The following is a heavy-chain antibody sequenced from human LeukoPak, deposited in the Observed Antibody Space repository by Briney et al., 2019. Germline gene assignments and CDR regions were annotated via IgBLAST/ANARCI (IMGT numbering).Heavy chain of an antibody. J-gene: IGHJ3*02. D-gene: IGHD3-22*01. Sequence: GGSLRLSCAASGFTFSNAWMTWVRRAPGKGVEWVANIRRDGSETHYVDSVMGRFTISRDNAKNSLYLQMNSLRAEDTAVYYCARDDTHYGSSGSFYDAFDIWGQGTMVTVSS. CDR2: IRRDGSET. CDR1: GFTFSNAW. CDR3: ARDDTHYGSSGSFYDAFDI. V-gene: IGHV3-7*01.